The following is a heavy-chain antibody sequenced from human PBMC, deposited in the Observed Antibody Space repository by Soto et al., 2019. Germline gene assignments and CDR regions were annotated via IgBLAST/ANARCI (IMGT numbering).Heavy chain of an antibody. V-gene: IGHV3-30*18. D-gene: IGHD6-13*01. CDR2: ISYDGSNK. J-gene: IGHJ6*02. Sequence: GGSLRLSCAASGFTFSSYGMHWVRQAPGKGLEWVAVISYDGSNKYYADSVKGRFTISRDNSKNTLYLQMNSLRAEDTAVYYCAKDKNGIAAAGIYYYGMDVWGQGTTVTVS. CDR3: AKDKNGIAAAGIYYYGMDV. CDR1: GFTFSSYG.